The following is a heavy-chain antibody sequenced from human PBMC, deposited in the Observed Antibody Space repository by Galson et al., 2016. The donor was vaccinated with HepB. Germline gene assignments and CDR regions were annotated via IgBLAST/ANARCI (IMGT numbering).Heavy chain of an antibody. J-gene: IGHJ4*02. D-gene: IGHD4-17*01. CDR2: INWNGGST. CDR1: GFTFDDYG. Sequence: SLRLSCAASGFTFDDYGLRWVRQAPGKGLEWVSGINWNGGSTGYADSVKGRFTISGDNAKNSLYLQMNSLRAEDTALYYCARGMSHDYGVSADYWGQGTLVTVSS. V-gene: IGHV3-20*04. CDR3: ARGMSHDYGVSADY.